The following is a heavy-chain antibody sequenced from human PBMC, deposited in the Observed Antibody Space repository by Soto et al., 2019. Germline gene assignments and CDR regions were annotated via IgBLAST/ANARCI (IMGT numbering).Heavy chain of an antibody. CDR1: GFTVSSNY. CDR2: IYSGGST. J-gene: IGHJ6*03. V-gene: IGHV3-66*01. D-gene: IGHD2-15*01. CDR3: ARDLLCSGGSCYDYYYYYMDV. Sequence: GGSLRLSCAASGFTVSSNYMSWVRQAPGKGLELVSVIYSGGSTYYADSVKGRFTISRDNSKNTLYLQMNSLRAEDTAVYYCARDLLCSGGSCYDYYYYYMDVWGKGTTVTVSS.